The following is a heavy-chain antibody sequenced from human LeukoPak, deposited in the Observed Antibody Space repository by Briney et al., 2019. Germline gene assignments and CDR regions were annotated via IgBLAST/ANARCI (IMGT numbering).Heavy chain of an antibody. J-gene: IGHJ4*02. CDR1: GFSLRNYS. CDR3: ARGSDTGTSRFDY. CDR2: VSSSTTAN. Sequence: GESLRLSCAASGFSLRNYSMHWVRQAPGKGLEWVSAVSSSTTANYYADSVKGRFTISRDNARNSLYLQMSSLRADDTAVYYCARGSDTGTSRFDYWGQGTLVTVSS. D-gene: IGHD7-27*01. V-gene: IGHV3-48*01.